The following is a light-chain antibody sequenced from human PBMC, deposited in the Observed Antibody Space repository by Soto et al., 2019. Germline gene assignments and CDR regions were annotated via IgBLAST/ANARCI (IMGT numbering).Light chain of an antibody. CDR1: QSVPSKY. Sequence: EIVLTQSPGTLSLSPGESASLSCRASQSVPSKYLAWYQRKLGQAPRLLIFGASSRATGIPDRFFGTGSGTDFSLTISRLEPEDFAVYYCQQYDNWPPIFGQGTRLEIE. V-gene: IGKV3-20*01. CDR3: QQYDNWPPI. J-gene: IGKJ5*01. CDR2: GAS.